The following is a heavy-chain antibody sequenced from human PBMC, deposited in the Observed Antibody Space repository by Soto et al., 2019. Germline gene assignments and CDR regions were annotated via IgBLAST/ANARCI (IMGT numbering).Heavy chain of an antibody. CDR1: GGSVSSCSYY. Sequence: QVQLQESGPELVKPSETLSLTCTVSGGSVSSCSYYWSGIRQPPGQGLEWIGYIYYSGSTNYNPTLKSRVAFSVATSKNRFSLKRVSVTAADTAVYYCARVRLIFIAAAGAGGKLGLLYDYWGQGNLVTVSS. CDR3: ARVRLIFIAAAGAGGKLGLLYDY. D-gene: IGHD6-13*01. CDR2: IYYSGST. V-gene: IGHV4-61*01. J-gene: IGHJ4*02.